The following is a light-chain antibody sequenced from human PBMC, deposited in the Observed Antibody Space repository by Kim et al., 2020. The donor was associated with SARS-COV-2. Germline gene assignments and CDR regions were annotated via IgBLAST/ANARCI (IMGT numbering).Light chain of an antibody. Sequence: DIQMTQSPSTLSASVGDRVTITCRASENIGTWLAWYQQKPGRAPRLLIYLASTLESGVPSRFSGTGSGTEFSLSITSLQPDDFATYHCQHYSRFPYTFGQGTKLEIK. CDR2: LAS. CDR1: ENIGTW. CDR3: QHYSRFPYT. J-gene: IGKJ2*01. V-gene: IGKV1-5*03.